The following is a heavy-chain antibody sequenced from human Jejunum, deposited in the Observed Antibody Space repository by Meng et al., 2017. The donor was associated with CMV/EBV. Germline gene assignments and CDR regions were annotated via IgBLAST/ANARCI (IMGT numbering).Heavy chain of an antibody. CDR2: IDHSGNT. V-gene: IGHV4-34*01. CDR3: ARGIVGAV. CDR1: GTSFSAYY. D-gene: IGHD2-15*01. J-gene: IGHJ1*01. Sequence: SHTCGFYGTSFSAYYWSWIRQSPQKGLEWIGEIDHSGNTNYNPSLQNRVFISIDTSKKQISLNLTSVTAADTAVYFCARGIVGAVWSQGTQVTVSS.